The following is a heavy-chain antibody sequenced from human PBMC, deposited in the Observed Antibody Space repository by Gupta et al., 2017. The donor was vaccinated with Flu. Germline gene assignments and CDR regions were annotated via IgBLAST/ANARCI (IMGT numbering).Heavy chain of an antibody. CDR2: INPDGSST. V-gene: IGHV3-74*03. CDR3: ATVTSGC. CDR1: GFTFSISY. Sequence: AASGFTFSISYLLCVRKDPGKGLVLVSRINPDGSSTTYAESVERRFTISRDNAKNTLYLQMNSLGDDDTADYYCATVTSGCWGQGTLVTVSS. J-gene: IGHJ4*02. D-gene: IGHD4-17*01.